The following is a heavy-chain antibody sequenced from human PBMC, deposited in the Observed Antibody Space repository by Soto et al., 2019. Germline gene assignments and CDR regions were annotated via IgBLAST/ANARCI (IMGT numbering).Heavy chain of an antibody. Sequence: GGSLRLSCAASGFTFSSYWMSWVRQAPGKGLEWVANIKQDGSEKYYVDSVKGRFTISRDNAKNSLYLQMNSLRAEDTAVYYCARSIRMAAAGNHFEYWGQGTLVTVSS. CDR2: IKQDGSEK. D-gene: IGHD6-13*01. CDR3: ARSIRMAAAGNHFEY. CDR1: GFTFSSYW. J-gene: IGHJ4*02. V-gene: IGHV3-7*01.